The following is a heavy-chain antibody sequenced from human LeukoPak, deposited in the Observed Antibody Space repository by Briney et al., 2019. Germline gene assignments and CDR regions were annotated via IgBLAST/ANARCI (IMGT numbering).Heavy chain of an antibody. J-gene: IGHJ3*02. Sequence: ASVKVSCKASGYTFTSYGISWVRQAPGQGLEWMGWISAYNGNTNYAQKLQGRVTMTTDTSTSTAYMELWSLRSDDTAVYYCAGESRVHSGMDAFDIWGQGTMVTVSS. CDR3: AGESRVHSGMDAFDI. D-gene: IGHD5-12*01. V-gene: IGHV1-18*01. CDR1: GYTFTSYG. CDR2: ISAYNGNT.